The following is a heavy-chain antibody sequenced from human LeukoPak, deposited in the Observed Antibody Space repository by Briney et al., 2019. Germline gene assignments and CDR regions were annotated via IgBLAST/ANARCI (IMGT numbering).Heavy chain of an antibody. CDR2: IYTSGST. J-gene: IGHJ6*03. CDR1: GRSISSGSYY. Sequence: PSETLSLTCTVSGRSISSGSYYWSWIRQPAGKGLEWIGRIYTSGSTNYNPSLKSRVAISVDTSKNQFSPKLSSVTAADTAVYYCAGETFETDYYYYYMDVWGKGTTVTISS. CDR3: AGETFETDYYYYYMDV. V-gene: IGHV4-61*02. D-gene: IGHD1-14*01.